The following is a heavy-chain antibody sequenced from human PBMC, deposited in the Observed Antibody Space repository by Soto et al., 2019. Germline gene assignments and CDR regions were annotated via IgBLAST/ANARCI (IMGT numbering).Heavy chain of an antibody. CDR2: IYYSGST. CDR1: GGSISSGGYY. CDR3: AARIVGTTAVGSL. V-gene: IGHV4-31*05. Sequence: PSETLSLTCTVSGGSISSGGYYWSWIRQHPGKGLEWIGYIYYSGSTYYNPSLKSRVTISVDTSKNQFSLRAEDTAVYYCAARIVGTTAVGSLWGQGTLVTVSS. J-gene: IGHJ4*02. D-gene: IGHD1-26*01.